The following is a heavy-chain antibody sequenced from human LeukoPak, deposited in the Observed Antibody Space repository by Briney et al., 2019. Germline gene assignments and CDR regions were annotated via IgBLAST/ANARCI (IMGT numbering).Heavy chain of an antibody. CDR3: AKDSSMIRGYFDY. D-gene: IGHD3-22*01. V-gene: IGHV3-23*01. CDR2: VSGNGDTK. J-gene: IGHJ4*02. Sequence: GGSLRLSCAASGFYFTDYAMSWARQAPGKGLEWLSAVSGNGDTKDYVDSVKGRFTISRDNSRNTVHLQIDNLRTEDTAVYYCAKDSSMIRGYFDYWGQGILVTVSS. CDR1: GFYFTDYA.